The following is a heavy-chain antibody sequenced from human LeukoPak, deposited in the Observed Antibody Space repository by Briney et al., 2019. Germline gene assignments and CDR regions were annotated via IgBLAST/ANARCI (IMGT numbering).Heavy chain of an antibody. D-gene: IGHD2-2*01. J-gene: IGHJ4*02. CDR2: ISAYNGNT. CDR1: GYTFTTYG. V-gene: IGHV1-18*01. Sequence: ASVKVSCKASGYTFTTYGISWLRQAPGQGLEWMGWISAYNGNTNYAQKLQGRVTMTTDTSTSTAHMELRSLRSDDTAVYYCARAAGRYCSSTSCPVDYWGQGTLVTVSS. CDR3: ARAAGRYCSSTSCPVDY.